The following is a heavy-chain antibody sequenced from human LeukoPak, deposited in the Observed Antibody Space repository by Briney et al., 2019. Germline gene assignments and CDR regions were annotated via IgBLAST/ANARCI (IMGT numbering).Heavy chain of an antibody. CDR1: GFTFSRAW. CDR2: IKSRVDGETT. J-gene: IGHJ6*03. D-gene: IGHD3-10*01. Sequence: GGSLRLSCRGSGFTFSRAWMTWVRQAPGKGLEWVGRIKSRVDGETTDFTAPVKGIFTISRDDSKDTAYLQMNSLKTEDTAVYYCTTWVREGTSAYYMDVWGSGATVTVSS. CDR3: TTWVREGTSAYYMDV. V-gene: IGHV3-15*01.